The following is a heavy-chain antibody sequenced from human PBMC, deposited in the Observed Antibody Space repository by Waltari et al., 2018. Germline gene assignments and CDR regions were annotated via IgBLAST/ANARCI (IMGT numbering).Heavy chain of an antibody. V-gene: IGHV1-8*01. D-gene: IGHD2-2*01. CDR2: MNPNSGNN. CDR1: GYTFTSYD. J-gene: IGHJ5*02. CDR3: ATLPSRDADWFDP. Sequence: QVQLVQSGAEVKKPGASVKVSCKASGYTFTSYDINWVRQATGQGLEWMGWMNPNSGNNGNAQKFQGRVTMTRNTSISTAYMELSSLRSEDTAVYYCATLPSRDADWFDPWGQGTLVTVSS.